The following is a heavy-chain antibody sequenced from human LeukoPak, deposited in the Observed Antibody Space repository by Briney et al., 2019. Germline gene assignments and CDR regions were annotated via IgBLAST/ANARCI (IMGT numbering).Heavy chain of an antibody. V-gene: IGHV3-74*01. D-gene: IGHD2-15*01. CDR3: ARVDPTLGYCSGGSCHTFDY. J-gene: IGHJ4*02. Sequence: GGSLRLSCAASGFTFSSYWMHWVRQAPGKGLVWVSRINSDGSSTSYADSVKGRFTISRDNAKNTLYLQMSSLRAEDTAVYYCARVDPTLGYCSGGSCHTFDYWGQGTLVTVSS. CDR2: INSDGSST. CDR1: GFTFSSYW.